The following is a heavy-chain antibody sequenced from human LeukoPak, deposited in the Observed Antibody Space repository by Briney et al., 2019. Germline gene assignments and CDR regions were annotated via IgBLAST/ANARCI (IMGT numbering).Heavy chain of an antibody. Sequence: SETLSLTCTVSGGSISSYYWSWIRQPPGKELEWIGYIYCSGSTNYNPSLKSRVSISVDTSESQFSLILRSVTAADTAVYYCARLDFRDGDYVFWYWGQGTLVTVSS. CDR3: ARLDFRDGDYVFWY. CDR2: IYCSGST. CDR1: GGSISSYY. V-gene: IGHV4-59*08. D-gene: IGHD4-17*01. J-gene: IGHJ4*02.